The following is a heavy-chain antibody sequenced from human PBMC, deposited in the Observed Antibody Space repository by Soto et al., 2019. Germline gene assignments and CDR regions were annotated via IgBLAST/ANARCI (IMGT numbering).Heavy chain of an antibody. D-gene: IGHD3-9*01. J-gene: IGHJ1*01. CDR3: GRRGISVLTHPYLDG. V-gene: IGHV4-39*01. CDR1: GDSISSRSYY. CDR2: IYYSGST. Sequence: SETLSLTCTVTGDSISSRSYYWGWIRQPPGKGLEWIGSIYYSGSTYNNPSLRSRVSMSIDTSKDQFSLKLKSVTAADTALYFWGRRGISVLTHPYLDGGGPGSRVTAPS.